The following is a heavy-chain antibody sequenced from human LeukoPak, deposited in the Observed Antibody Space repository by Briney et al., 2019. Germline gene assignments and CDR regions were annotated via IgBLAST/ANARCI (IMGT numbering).Heavy chain of an antibody. V-gene: IGHV4-34*01. Sequence: SETLPLTCAVYGGSFSGYYWSWIRQPPGKGLEWIGEINHSGSTNYNPSLKSRVTISVDTSKNQFSPKLSSVTAADTAVYYCAMTTVTTDNWFDPWGQGTLVTVSS. CDR3: AMTTVTTDNWFDP. CDR1: GGSFSGYY. J-gene: IGHJ5*02. D-gene: IGHD4-17*01. CDR2: INHSGST.